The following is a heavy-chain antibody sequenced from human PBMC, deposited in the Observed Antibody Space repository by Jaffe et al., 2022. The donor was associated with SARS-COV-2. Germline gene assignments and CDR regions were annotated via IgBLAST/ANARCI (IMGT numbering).Heavy chain of an antibody. CDR1: GFTFGDYA. Sequence: EVQLVESGGGLVKPGRSLRLSCTASGFTFGDYAMSWFRQAPGKGLEWVGFIRSKAYGGTTEYAASVKGRFTISRDDSKSIAYLQMNSLKTEDTAVYYCTIFGVVRGYYFDYWGQGTLVTVSS. V-gene: IGHV3-49*05. CDR2: IRSKAYGGTT. D-gene: IGHD3-3*01. J-gene: IGHJ4*02. CDR3: TIFGVVRGYYFDY.